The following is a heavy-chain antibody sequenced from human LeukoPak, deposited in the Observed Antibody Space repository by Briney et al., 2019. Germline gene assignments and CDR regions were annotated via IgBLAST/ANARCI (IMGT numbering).Heavy chain of an antibody. CDR2: ISGSGGST. J-gene: IGHJ5*02. CDR1: GFTFSSYA. D-gene: IGHD5-24*01. V-gene: IGHV3-23*01. Sequence: GGSLRLSCAASGFTFSSYAVSWVRQAPGKGLEWVSAISGSGGSTYYADSVKGRFTISRDNSKNTLYLQMNSLRAEDTAVYYCAKDPSRDGYNYFPNWFDPWGQGTLVTVSS. CDR3: AKDPSRDGYNYFPNWFDP.